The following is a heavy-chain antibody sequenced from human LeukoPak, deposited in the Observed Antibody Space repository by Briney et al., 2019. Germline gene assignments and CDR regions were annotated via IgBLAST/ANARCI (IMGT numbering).Heavy chain of an antibody. D-gene: IGHD1-1*01. V-gene: IGHV3-23*01. CDR3: AKNRNWNDVVFDY. J-gene: IGHJ4*02. Sequence: GGSLRLSCAASMFTFTSYVMTWVRQAPGKGLEWVSAISGSGDSTYYADSVKGRFTISRDNSKNTLYLQMNSLRAEDTAVYYCAKNRNWNDVVFDYWGQGTLVTVSS. CDR1: MFTFTSYV. CDR2: ISGSGDST.